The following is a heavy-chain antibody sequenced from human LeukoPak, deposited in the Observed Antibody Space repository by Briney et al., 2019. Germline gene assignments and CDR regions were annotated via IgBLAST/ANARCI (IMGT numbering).Heavy chain of an antibody. D-gene: IGHD2-2*01. V-gene: IGHV3-30*18. Sequence: GRSLRLSCAASGFTFSSYGMHWVRQAPGKGLEWAAVISYDGSNKYYADSVKGRFTISRDNSKNTLYLQMNSLRAEDTAVYYCAKDRGYCSSTSCHDPGYGMDVWGKGTTVTVSS. J-gene: IGHJ6*04. CDR2: ISYDGSNK. CDR3: AKDRGYCSSTSCHDPGYGMDV. CDR1: GFTFSSYG.